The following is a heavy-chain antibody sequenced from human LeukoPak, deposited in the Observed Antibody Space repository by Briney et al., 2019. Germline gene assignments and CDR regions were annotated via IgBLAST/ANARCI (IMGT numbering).Heavy chain of an antibody. CDR3: ARAVGIVVVVVATLDY. V-gene: IGHV1-2*02. CDR2: INPNSGDI. CDR1: GYTFTGYY. Sequence: ASVKVSCKASGYTFTGYYMHWVRQAPGQGLEWMGWINPNSGDISSAQTFQGRVTMTRDTSTSTVYMELSGLRSEDTAVYYCARAVGIVVVVVATLDYWGQGTLVTVSS. D-gene: IGHD2-15*01. J-gene: IGHJ4*02.